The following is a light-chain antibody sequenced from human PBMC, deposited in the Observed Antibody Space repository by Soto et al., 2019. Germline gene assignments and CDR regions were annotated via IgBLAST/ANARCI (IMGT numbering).Light chain of an antibody. CDR3: QQYNSYSGT. CDR2: DAS. J-gene: IGKJ1*01. CDR1: QSISSW. V-gene: IGKV1-5*01. Sequence: DIQMTQSPSTLSASVGDRVTITCRASQSISSWLAWYQQKPWKAPKLLIYDASSLESGVPSRFSGSGSGTEFTLTISSLQPDDFANYYCQQYNSYSGTFGHGTKVEIK.